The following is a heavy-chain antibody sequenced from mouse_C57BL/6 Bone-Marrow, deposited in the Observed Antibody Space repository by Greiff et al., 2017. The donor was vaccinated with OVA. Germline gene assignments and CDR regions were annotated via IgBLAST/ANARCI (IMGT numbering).Heavy chain of an antibody. J-gene: IGHJ4*01. CDR3: AREDGYPLMDY. CDR1: GYTFTNYW. Sequence: VQLQQSGAELVRPGTSVKMSCKASGYTFTNYWIGWAKQRPGHGLEWIGDIYPGGGYTNYNEKFKGKATLTADKSSSTAYMQFSSLTSEDSAIYYCAREDGYPLMDYWGQGTSVTVSS. V-gene: IGHV1-63*01. D-gene: IGHD2-3*01. CDR2: IYPGGGYT.